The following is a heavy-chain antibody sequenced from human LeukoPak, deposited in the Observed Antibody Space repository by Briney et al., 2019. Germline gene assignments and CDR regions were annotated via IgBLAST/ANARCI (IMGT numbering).Heavy chain of an antibody. CDR1: GYTFTSYA. D-gene: IGHD3-9*01. J-gene: IGHJ4*02. V-gene: IGHV1-3*01. CDR3: ARPYDILTGYHQYFDY. CDR2: INAGNGNT. Sequence: GASVNVSCKASGYTFTSYAMHWVRQAPGQRLEWMGWINAGNGNTKYSQKLQGRVTITRDTSASTAYMELSSLRSEDTAVYYCARPYDILTGYHQYFDYWGQGTLVTVSS.